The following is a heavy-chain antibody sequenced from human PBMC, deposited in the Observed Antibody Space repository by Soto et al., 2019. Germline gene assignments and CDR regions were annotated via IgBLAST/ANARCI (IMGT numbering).Heavy chain of an antibody. D-gene: IGHD2-2*02. CDR1: GGSISSGPYS. V-gene: IGHV4-30-2*01. CDR2: IYYSGKT. Sequence: SETLSLTCTVSGGSISSGPYSWSWIRQPPGKGLEWLGYIYYSGKTDYNPSLRSRVTISVDRSNNQFSLILTSVTAADSAVYFCARGCSSASCYTGFDPCGQGTLVTVSS. CDR3: ARGCSSASCYTGFDP. J-gene: IGHJ5*02.